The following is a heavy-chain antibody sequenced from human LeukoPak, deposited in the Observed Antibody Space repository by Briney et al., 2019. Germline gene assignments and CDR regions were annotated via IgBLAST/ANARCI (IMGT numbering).Heavy chain of an antibody. V-gene: IGHV1-69*02. CDR2: IIPILGIA. CDR3: ARGHQPPYYGMVV. CDR1: GGTFSSYT. Sequence: SVKVSCKASGGTFSSYTISWVRQAPGQGLEWMGRIIPILGIANYAQKFQGRVTITADKSTSTAYMELSSLRSEDTAVFYCARGHQPPYYGMVVWGQGTTVTVSS. J-gene: IGHJ6*02.